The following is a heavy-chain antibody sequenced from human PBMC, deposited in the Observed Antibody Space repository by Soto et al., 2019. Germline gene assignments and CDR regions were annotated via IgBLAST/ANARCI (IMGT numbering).Heavy chain of an antibody. Sequence: PSETLSLTCAVYAGSFSGYYWSWIRQPPGKGLEWIGEINHSGSTNYNPSLKSRVTISVDTSKNQFSLKLSSVTAADTAVYYCARASRGDGEGVATIGRYYYYYYMDVSGKGTTVTGSS. CDR1: AGSFSGYY. D-gene: IGHD5-12*01. CDR2: INHSGST. CDR3: ARASRGDGEGVATIGRYYYYYYMDV. V-gene: IGHV4-34*01. J-gene: IGHJ6*03.